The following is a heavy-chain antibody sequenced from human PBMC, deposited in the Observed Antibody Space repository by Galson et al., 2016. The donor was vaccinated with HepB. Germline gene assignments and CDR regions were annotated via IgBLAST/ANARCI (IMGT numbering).Heavy chain of an antibody. J-gene: IGHJ4*02. CDR2: IYPIGET. D-gene: IGHD2-8*01. Sequence: SLRLSCAASGFTVSTNYKTWVRQAPGKGLEWLSVIYPIGETHYADSVKGRFTISRDISKNMVYLQMNSLRAEDSAVYHCAGGDCASGICYNNPDYWGQGTLVTVSS. V-gene: IGHV3-53*01. CDR3: AGGDCASGICYNNPDY. CDR1: GFTVSTNY.